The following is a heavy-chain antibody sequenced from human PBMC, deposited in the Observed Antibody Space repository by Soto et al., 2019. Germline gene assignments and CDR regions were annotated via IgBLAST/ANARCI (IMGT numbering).Heavy chain of an antibody. J-gene: IGHJ2*01. CDR3: ARRVNSQGSENWYLDL. CDR2: IIPIFGTA. D-gene: IGHD3-16*02. CDR1: GGTFSSYA. V-gene: IGHV1-69*01. Sequence: QVQLVQSGAEVKKPGSSVKVSCKASGGTFSSYAISWVRQAPGQGLEWMGGIIPIFGTANYAQKFQGRVTITADEPPSTAYMELSSLKSEDTAVYYCARRVNSQGSENWYLDLWGRGTLVTVSS.